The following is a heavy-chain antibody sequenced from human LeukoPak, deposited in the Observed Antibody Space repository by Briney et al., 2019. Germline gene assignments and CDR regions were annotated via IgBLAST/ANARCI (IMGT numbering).Heavy chain of an antibody. D-gene: IGHD2-2*01. CDR2: INHSGST. J-gene: IGHJ5*02. CDR3: ARDVPATARNWFDL. Sequence: SETLSLTCAVSGGSISSGGYSWSWIRQPPGKGLEWIGEINHSGSTNYNPSLKSRVTISVDTSKNQFSLKLSSVTAADTAVYYCARDVPATARNWFDLWGQGTLVTVSS. V-gene: IGHV4-34*01. CDR1: GGSISSGGYS.